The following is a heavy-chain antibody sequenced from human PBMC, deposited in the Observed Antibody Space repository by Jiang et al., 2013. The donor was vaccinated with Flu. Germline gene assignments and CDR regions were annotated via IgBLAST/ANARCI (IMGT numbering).Heavy chain of an antibody. V-gene: IGHV4-30-2*01. CDR2: ISHSGDT. D-gene: IGHD2/OR15-2a*01. CDR1: GGSITTAGYD. CDR3: ARDISFVARYWFDP. Sequence: GPGLVKPSQTLSLTCAVSGGSITTAGYDWNWIRQPPGKGLEWIGHISHSGDTLYNPSLQSRVTISADRSKNQFFLNLASVTAADTALYYCARDISFVARYWFDPWGQGIQVTVSS. J-gene: IGHJ5*02.